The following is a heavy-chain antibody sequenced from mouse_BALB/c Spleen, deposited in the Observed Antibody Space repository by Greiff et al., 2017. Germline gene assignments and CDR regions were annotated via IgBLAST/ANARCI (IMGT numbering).Heavy chain of an antibody. CDR3: ARVYDYDGDAMDY. J-gene: IGHJ4*01. D-gene: IGHD2-4*01. V-gene: IGHV1S29*02. CDR1: GYTFTDYN. Sequence: EVQLQQSGPELVKPGASVKISCKASGYTFTDYNMHWVKQSHGKSLEWIGYIYPYNGGTGYNQKFKSKATLTVDNSSSTAYMELRSLTSEDSAVYYCARVYDYDGDAMDYWGQGTSVTVSS. CDR2: IYPYNGGT.